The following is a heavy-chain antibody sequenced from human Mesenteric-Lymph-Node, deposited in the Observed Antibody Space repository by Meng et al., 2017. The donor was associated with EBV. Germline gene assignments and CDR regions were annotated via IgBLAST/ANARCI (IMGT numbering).Heavy chain of an antibody. D-gene: IGHD4-17*01. Sequence: QGQLTQGCAGLWKPSEPLSLTRAVYVGTFSGSSWNWIRQPPGKGPEVIGEINQSGSTNYSPSLKSRVTISVDTSKTQFSLNLRSVTAADTAVYYCARGPPTLTSYVYFDYWGQGILVTVSS. CDR2: INQSGST. CDR1: VGTFSGSS. J-gene: IGHJ4*02. V-gene: IGHV4-34*01. CDR3: ARGPPTLTSYVYFDY.